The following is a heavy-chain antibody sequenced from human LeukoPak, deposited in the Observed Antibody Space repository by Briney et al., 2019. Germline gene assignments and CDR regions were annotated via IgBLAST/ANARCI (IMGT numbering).Heavy chain of an antibody. CDR2: INHSGST. J-gene: IGHJ4*02. CDR3: AREDGSYYDSSGYWFDY. V-gene: IGHV4-34*01. Sequence: SETLSLTCAVYGGSFSGYYWSWIRQPPGKGLEWIGEINHSGSTNYNPSLKSRVTISVDTSKNQFSLKPSSVTAADTAVYYCAREDGSYYDSSGYWFDYWGQGTLVTVSS. CDR1: GGSFSGYY. D-gene: IGHD3-22*01.